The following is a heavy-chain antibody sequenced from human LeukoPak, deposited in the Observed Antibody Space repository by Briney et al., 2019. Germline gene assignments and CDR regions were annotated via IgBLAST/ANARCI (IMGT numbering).Heavy chain of an antibody. J-gene: IGHJ5*02. Sequence: ASVKVSCKASGYTFTSYDINWVRQATGQGLEWMGWMNPNSGNTGYAQRFQGRVTMTRNTSISTAYMELSSLRSEDTAVYYCARGRYCSGGSCSNWFDPWGPGTLVTVSS. D-gene: IGHD2-15*01. V-gene: IGHV1-8*01. CDR2: MNPNSGNT. CDR3: ARGRYCSGGSCSNWFDP. CDR1: GYTFTSYD.